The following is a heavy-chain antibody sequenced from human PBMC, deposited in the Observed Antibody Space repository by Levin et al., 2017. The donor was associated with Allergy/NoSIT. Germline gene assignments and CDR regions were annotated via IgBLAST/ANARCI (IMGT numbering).Heavy chain of an antibody. CDR1: GFTFSNYW. Sequence: GGSLRLSCAASGFTFSNYWMSWVRQAPGKGLEWVANIKQDGSEKYYVDSVRGRFTISRDNAENSLDLQMNSLRDEDTAVYYCARYMYSSTSFDYWGRGTLVTVSS. D-gene: IGHD6-13*01. V-gene: IGHV3-7*04. J-gene: IGHJ4*02. CDR3: ARYMYSSTSFDY. CDR2: IKQDGSEK.